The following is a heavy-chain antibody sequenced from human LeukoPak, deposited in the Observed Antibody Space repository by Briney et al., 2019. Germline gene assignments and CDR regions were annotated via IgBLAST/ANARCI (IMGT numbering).Heavy chain of an antibody. CDR1: GGSFSGYY. CDR3: ARGQGTVTTH. J-gene: IGHJ4*02. D-gene: IGHD4-17*01. Sequence: SETLSLTCAVSGGSFSGYYWTWIRQPPGKGLEWIGEINHSGNANYDPSLKSRVTISLDMSENHFSLKLTSVTAADTAVYYCARGQGTVTTHWGQGTLVTVSS. CDR2: INHSGNA. V-gene: IGHV4-34*01.